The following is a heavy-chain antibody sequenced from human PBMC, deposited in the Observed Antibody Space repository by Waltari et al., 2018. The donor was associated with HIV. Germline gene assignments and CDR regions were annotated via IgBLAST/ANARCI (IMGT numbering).Heavy chain of an antibody. CDR3: ARALTSGPGGY. J-gene: IGHJ4*02. CDR1: GFSLSDFS. Sequence: EVQLVESGGGLVNPGGSLRLSCAASGFSLSDFSMNWVRQAPGKGLEWVSSISSRSSYIYYADSVKGRFTISRDNAKNSLFLQMNSLRADDTAVYYCARALTSGPGGYWGQGTLVTVSS. CDR2: ISSRSSYI. D-gene: IGHD4-17*01. V-gene: IGHV3-21*01.